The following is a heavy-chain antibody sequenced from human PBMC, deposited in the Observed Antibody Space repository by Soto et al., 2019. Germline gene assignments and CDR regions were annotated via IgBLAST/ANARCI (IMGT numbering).Heavy chain of an antibody. CDR1: GFTFDDYA. CDR3: AYECSGGSCHATGAFDI. J-gene: IGHJ3*02. V-gene: IGHV3-9*01. D-gene: IGHD2-15*01. CDR2: ISWNSGSI. Sequence: GGSLRLSCAASGFTFDDYAMHWVRQAPGKGLEWVSGISWNSGSIGYADSVKGRFTISRDNAKNSLYLQMNSLRAEDTALYYCAYECSGGSCHATGAFDIWGQGTMVTVSS.